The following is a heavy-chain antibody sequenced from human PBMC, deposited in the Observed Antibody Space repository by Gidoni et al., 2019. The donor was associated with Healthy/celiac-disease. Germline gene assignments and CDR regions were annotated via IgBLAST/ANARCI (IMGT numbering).Heavy chain of an antibody. D-gene: IGHD5-12*01. CDR1: GFSLSTSGMR. Sequence: QVTLKESGPALVKPTQTLTLTCTFSGFSLSTSGMRVSWIRQPPGKALEWLARIDWDDDKFYSTSLKTRLTISKDTSKNQVVLTMTNMDPVDTATYYCARIGLATIDDAFDIWGQGTMVTVSS. CDR2: IDWDDDK. V-gene: IGHV2-70*04. J-gene: IGHJ3*02. CDR3: ARIGLATIDDAFDI.